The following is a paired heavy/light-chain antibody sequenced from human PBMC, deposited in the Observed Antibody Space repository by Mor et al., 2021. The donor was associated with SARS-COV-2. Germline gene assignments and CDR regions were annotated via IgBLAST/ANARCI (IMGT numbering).Heavy chain of an antibody. CDR1: GFPLSSDGEG. CDR2: ILWNGDQ. J-gene: IGHJ5*01. V-gene: IGHV2-5*01. D-gene: IGHD2-21*02. Sequence: QITLKESGPTLVKPTQTLTLTCTFSGFPLSSDGEGVGWIRQPPGEALEWLGIILWNGDQRHSPSLRRRLTITKDTSKNHVVLTLTNMDPVDTGTYYCAHTQTCGFDCFHWFDSWGQGTLVTVSS. CDR3: AHTQTCGFDCFHWFDS.
Light chain of an antibody. CDR3: QQYGSSPLT. CDR1: QSVSSSY. J-gene: IGKJ4*01. V-gene: IGKV3-20*01. Sequence: EIVLTQSPGTLSLSPGERATLSCRASQSVSSSYLAWYQQKVGQAPRLLIHGASTRATGIPDRFSGSGSGTHFTLTIRRLEPEDFALYYCQQYGSSPLTFGGGTKVEIK. CDR2: GAS.